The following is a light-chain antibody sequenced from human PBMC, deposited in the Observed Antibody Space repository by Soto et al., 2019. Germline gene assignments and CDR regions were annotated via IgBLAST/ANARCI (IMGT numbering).Light chain of an antibody. CDR1: QSISSN. V-gene: IGKV3-15*01. CDR3: QQYRT. CDR2: GAS. Sequence: EIVMTQSPATLSVSPGERATLSCRASQSISSNLAWYQQKPGQAPRLLIYGASTRATGIPARFSGSGSGTDFTLTISSLQSEDFAVYYCQQYRTFGQGPKVEFK. J-gene: IGKJ1*01.